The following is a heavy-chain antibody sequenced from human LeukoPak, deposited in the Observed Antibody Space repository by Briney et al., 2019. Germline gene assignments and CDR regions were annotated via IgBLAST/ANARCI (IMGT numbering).Heavy chain of an antibody. D-gene: IGHD3-16*01. J-gene: IGHJ4*02. CDR3: ARGEYHSFDY. CDR1: RFTFSSYA. Sequence: PGGSLRLSCVASRFTFSSYAMHWVRQAPGKGLEWVAVISFDGSNKYDADSVKGRFTISRDNSKNTLYLQMNSLRAEDTAVYYCARGEYHSFDYWGQGTLVTVSS. CDR2: ISFDGSNK. V-gene: IGHV3-30*14.